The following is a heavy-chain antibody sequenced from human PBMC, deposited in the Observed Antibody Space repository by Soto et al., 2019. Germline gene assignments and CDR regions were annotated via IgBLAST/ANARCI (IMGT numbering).Heavy chain of an antibody. CDR3: AREGGYCSSTSCYRGAKYYGSGSYSYYFDY. CDR1: GYTFTGYY. CDR2: INPNSGGT. Sequence: ASVKVSCKASGYTFTGYYMHWVRQAPGQGLEWMGWINPNSGGTNYAQKFQGRVTMTRDTSISTAYMELSRLRSDDTAVYYCAREGGYCSSTSCYRGAKYYGSGSYSYYFDYRRHGTLFTVSS. J-gene: IGHJ4*01. V-gene: IGHV1-2*02. D-gene: IGHD2-2*02.